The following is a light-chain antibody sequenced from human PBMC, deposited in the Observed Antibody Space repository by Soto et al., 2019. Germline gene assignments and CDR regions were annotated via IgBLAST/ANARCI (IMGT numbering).Light chain of an antibody. CDR1: QSLVHYTGHTY. CDR3: MQTTHWPYT. CDR2: RVS. Sequence: DAVMTQSPLSLPVTLGQPASISCRSSQSLVHYTGHTYLNWFQQRPGQSPRRLIYRVSDRDSGVPDRVSGSASGTDFTLEISRVEAEDVAVYYCMQTTHWPYTFGQGTKLEI. J-gene: IGKJ2*01. V-gene: IGKV2-30*02.